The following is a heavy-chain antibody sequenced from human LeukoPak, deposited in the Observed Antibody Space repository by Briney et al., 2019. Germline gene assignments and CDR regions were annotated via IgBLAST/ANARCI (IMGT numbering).Heavy chain of an antibody. J-gene: IGHJ6*03. CDR2: MNPNSGNT. D-gene: IGHD3-22*01. V-gene: IGHV1-8*01. CDR3: ARTLGDSSGYYDYYYYMDV. Sequence: GASVKVSCKASGYTFTSYDINWVRQATGQGLEWMGWMNPNSGNTGYAQKFQGRVTTTRNTSISTAYVELSSLRSEDTAVYYCARTLGDSSGYYDYYYYMDVWGKGTTVTVSS. CDR1: GYTFTSYD.